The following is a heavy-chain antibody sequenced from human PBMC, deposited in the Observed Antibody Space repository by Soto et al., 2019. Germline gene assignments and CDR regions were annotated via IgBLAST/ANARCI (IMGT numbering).Heavy chain of an antibody. J-gene: IGHJ6*02. CDR1: GGSISSGDYY. CDR2: IYYSGST. V-gene: IGHV4-30-4*01. D-gene: IGHD3-10*01. Sequence: QVQLQESGPGLVKPSQTLSLTCTVSGGSISSGDYYWSWIRQPPGKGLEWIGYIYYSGSTYYNPSLKSLVTISVDTSKNQFSLKLSSVTAADTAVYYCARVRGYGSGSHYYYGMDVWGQGTTVTVSS. CDR3: ARVRGYGSGSHYYYGMDV.